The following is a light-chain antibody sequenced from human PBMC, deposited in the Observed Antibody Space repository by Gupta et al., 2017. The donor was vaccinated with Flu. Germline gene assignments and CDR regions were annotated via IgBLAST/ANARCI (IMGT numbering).Light chain of an antibody. V-gene: IGKV4-1*01. Sequence: SLGERATINCRSSQSILYSSDNKNYLAWYQQKPGQPPKLLIYWASTRASGVPDRFSGSGSGTDFSLTISSLQAEDVAVYYCQQYYSIPYTFGQGTKLEVK. CDR3: QQYYSIPYT. CDR1: QSILYSSDNKNY. J-gene: IGKJ2*01. CDR2: WAS.